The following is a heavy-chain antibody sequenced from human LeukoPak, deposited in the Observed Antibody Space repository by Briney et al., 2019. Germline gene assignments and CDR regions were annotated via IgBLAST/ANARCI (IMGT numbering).Heavy chain of an antibody. CDR2: INPSGGTT. J-gene: IGHJ4*02. D-gene: IGHD5-18*01. CDR1: GYTFTTYY. Sequence: GASVKVSCKASGYTFTTYYMHWVRQAPGQGLEWMGVINPSGGTTGYAQKFQGRVTMTRDTSTSTVYMELSSLRSEDTAVYYCARGAVDTPMQHRYYYEYWGQGTLVTVSS. CDR3: ARGAVDTPMQHRYYYEY. V-gene: IGHV1-46*01.